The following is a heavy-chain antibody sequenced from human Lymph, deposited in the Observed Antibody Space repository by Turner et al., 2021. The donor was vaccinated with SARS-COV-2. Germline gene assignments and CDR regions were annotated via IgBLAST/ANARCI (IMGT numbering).Heavy chain of an antibody. CDR3: AREPLVVVTAGFDY. V-gene: IGHV3-48*03. CDR2: ISSSGRTI. J-gene: IGHJ4*02. CDR1: GFTFGSYE. D-gene: IGHD2-21*02. Sequence: EVQLVESGGGLVQPGGSLRLSCAASGFTFGSYEMNWCRQRRGKAMEWVYYISSSGRTIYYADSVKGRFTISRDNAKNSLYLQMNSLRAEDTAVYYCAREPLVVVTAGFDYWGQGTLVTVSS.